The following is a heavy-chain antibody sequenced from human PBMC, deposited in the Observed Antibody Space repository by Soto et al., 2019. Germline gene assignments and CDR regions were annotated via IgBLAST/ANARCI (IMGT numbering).Heavy chain of an antibody. D-gene: IGHD3-22*01. Sequence: SETLSLTCTVSGGSISSGGYYWSWIRQHPGKGLEWIGYIYYSGSTYYNPSLKSRVTISVDTSKNRFSLKLSSVTAADTAVYYCARGLGGYDPLWGRGTLVTVSS. J-gene: IGHJ2*01. CDR2: IYYSGST. CDR3: ARGLGGYDPL. CDR1: GGSISSGGYY. V-gene: IGHV4-31*03.